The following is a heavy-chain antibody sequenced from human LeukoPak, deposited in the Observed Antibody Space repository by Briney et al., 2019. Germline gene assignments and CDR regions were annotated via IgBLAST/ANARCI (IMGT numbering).Heavy chain of an antibody. V-gene: IGHV4-59*08. Sequence: SETLSLTCTVSGGSISSYYWSWIRQPPGKGLEWIGYIYYSGSTNYNPSLKSRVTISVDTSKNQFSLKLSSVTAADTAVYYCARLSPEPEDYWGQGTLVTVSS. CDR3: ARLSPEPEDY. CDR1: GGSISSYY. D-gene: IGHD1-14*01. J-gene: IGHJ4*02. CDR2: IYYSGST.